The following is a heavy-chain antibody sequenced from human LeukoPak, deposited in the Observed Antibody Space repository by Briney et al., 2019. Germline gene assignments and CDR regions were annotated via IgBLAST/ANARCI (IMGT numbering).Heavy chain of an antibody. CDR2: IYTSGST. Sequence: KASETLSLTCTVSGGSISSYYWSWIRQPAGKGLEWIGRIYTSGSTNYNPSLKSRVTMSVDTSKNQFSLKLSSVTAADTAVYYCAKSSRTYYDYVWGSYREGEYYFDYWGQGTLVTVSS. J-gene: IGHJ4*02. CDR3: AKSSRTYYDYVWGSYREGEYYFDY. CDR1: GGSISSYY. D-gene: IGHD3-16*02. V-gene: IGHV4-4*07.